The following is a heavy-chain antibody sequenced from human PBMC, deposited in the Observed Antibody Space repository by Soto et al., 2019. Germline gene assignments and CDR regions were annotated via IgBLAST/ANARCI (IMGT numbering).Heavy chain of an antibody. CDR3: ARGLAGRLHI. CDR1: GGSFSGYY. Sequence: QVQLQQWGAGLLKPSETLSLTCAVYGGSFSGYYWSWIRQPPGKGLEWIGEINHSGSTNYNPSLKSRVTISVDTSKNQFSLKLSSVTAADTAVYYCARGLAGRLHIWGQGTMVTVSS. J-gene: IGHJ3*02. V-gene: IGHV4-34*01. D-gene: IGHD7-27*01. CDR2: INHSGST.